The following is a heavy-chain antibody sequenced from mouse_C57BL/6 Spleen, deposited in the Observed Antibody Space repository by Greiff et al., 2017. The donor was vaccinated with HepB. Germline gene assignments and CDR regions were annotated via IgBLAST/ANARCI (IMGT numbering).Heavy chain of an antibody. V-gene: IGHV1-84*01. Sequence: SGPELVKPGASVKISCKASGFTFTDYFINWVKQRPGPGLEWIGWIYPGSGNYKYIEKFKGKATLTVDTSSIQAYMQLSSLTSEDSAVYFCAREGNYGNYEFDYWGQGTTLTVSS. CDR3: AREGNYGNYEFDY. J-gene: IGHJ2*01. D-gene: IGHD2-1*01. CDR2: IYPGSGNY. CDR1: GFTFTDYF.